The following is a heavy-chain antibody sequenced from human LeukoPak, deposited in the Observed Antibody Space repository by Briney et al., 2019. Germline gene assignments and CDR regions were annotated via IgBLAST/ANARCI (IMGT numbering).Heavy chain of an antibody. J-gene: IGHJ4*02. CDR3: AKGGILTGHEDYFDY. D-gene: IGHD3-9*01. CDR1: GFTFDDYA. V-gene: IGHV3-9*01. Sequence: PGRSLRLSCAASGFTFDDYAMHWVRQAPGKGLEWVSGISWNSGSIGYADSVKGRFTISRDNAKNSLYLQMNSLRAEDTALYYCAKGGILTGHEDYFDYWGQGTLVTVSS. CDR2: ISWNSGSI.